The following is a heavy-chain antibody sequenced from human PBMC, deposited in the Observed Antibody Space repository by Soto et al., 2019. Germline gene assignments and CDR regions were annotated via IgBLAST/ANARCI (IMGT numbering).Heavy chain of an antibody. CDR1: GYSFSSYW. D-gene: IGHD3-16*01. J-gene: IGHJ4*02. Sequence: GESLKISCKVSGYSFSSYWIGWVRQMPGKGLEWMGFIYPGDSETRYSPSFQGQVTISVDKSISTAYLQWSSLKASDTAIYYCARGYDYALDYWGQGTLVTVSS. CDR3: ARGYDYALDY. V-gene: IGHV5-51*01. CDR2: IYPGDSET.